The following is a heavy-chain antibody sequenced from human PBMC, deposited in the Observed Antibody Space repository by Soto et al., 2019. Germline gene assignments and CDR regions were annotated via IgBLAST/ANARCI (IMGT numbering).Heavy chain of an antibody. CDR2: ISHDGSNK. CDR1: GFTFSSYG. Sequence: QVQLVESGGGVVQPGRSLRLSCAASGFTFSSYGMHWVRQAPGKGLEWVAVISHDGSNKYYADSVKGRFTISRDNSKNTLYLQMNSLRAEDTAVYYCAKDEVWFGESYYFDYWGQGTLVTVSS. D-gene: IGHD3-10*01. J-gene: IGHJ4*02. V-gene: IGHV3-30*18. CDR3: AKDEVWFGESYYFDY.